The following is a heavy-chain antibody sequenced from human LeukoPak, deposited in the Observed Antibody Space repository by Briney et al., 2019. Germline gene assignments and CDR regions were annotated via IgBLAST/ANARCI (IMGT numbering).Heavy chain of an antibody. CDR3: ARGGEYYDYVWGGYRYDPPPGPDV. Sequence: GSLRLSCAASGFTFSSYSMNWIRQPPGKGLEWIGGINHSGSTNYNPSLKSRVTISVDKSKNQFSLKLSSVTTADTAVYYCARGGEYYDYVWGGYRYDPPPGPDVWGKGTTVTISS. CDR2: INHSGST. V-gene: IGHV4-34*01. CDR1: GFTFSSYS. D-gene: IGHD3-16*02. J-gene: IGHJ6*04.